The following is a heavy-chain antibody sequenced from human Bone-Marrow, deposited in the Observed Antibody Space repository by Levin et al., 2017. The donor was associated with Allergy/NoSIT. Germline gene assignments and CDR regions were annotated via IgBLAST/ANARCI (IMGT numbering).Heavy chain of an antibody. V-gene: IGHV1-18*01. CDR1: GYTSTSYG. J-gene: IGHJ4*02. D-gene: IGHD1-26*01. CDR2: ISAYNGNT. CDR3: ASHYSGSYSYFDY. Sequence: ASVKVSCKASGYTSTSYGISWVRQAPGQGLEWMGWISAYNGNTNYARKLQGRVTMTIDTSTNTAYMELGSLRSDDTAVYYCASHYSGSYSYFDYWGQGTLVTVSS.